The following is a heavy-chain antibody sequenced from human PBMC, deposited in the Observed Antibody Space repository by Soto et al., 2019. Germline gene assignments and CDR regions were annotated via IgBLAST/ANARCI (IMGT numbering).Heavy chain of an antibody. J-gene: IGHJ4*02. V-gene: IGHV1-2*02. CDR1: GYTFTGYY. CDR3: ARYLLYDFWSGFDY. CDR2: INPNSGGT. D-gene: IGHD3-3*01. Sequence: ASVKVSCKASGYTFTGYYMHWVRQAPGQGLEWMGWINPNSGGTNYAQKFQGRVTMTRDTSISTAYMELSRLRSDDTAVYYCARYLLYDFWSGFDYWGQGTLVTVSS.